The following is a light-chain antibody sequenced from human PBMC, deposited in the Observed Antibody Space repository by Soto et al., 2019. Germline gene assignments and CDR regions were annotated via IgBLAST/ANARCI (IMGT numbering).Light chain of an antibody. CDR3: PLSTVWLIP. Sequence: AALSVSKRERGTLSCRASQSVSSNLAWYQQKPGQAPRLLIYGASTRATGIPARFSGSGSGTDFTLTITSLQSDDFAVYCCPLSTVWLIPFGQVGRLAIK. CDR2: GAS. J-gene: IGKJ5*01. CDR1: QSVSSN. V-gene: IGKV3-15*01.